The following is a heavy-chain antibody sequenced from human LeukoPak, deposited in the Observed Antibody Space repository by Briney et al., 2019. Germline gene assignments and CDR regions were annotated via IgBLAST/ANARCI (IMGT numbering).Heavy chain of an antibody. V-gene: IGHV3-21*01. CDR3: ASNLRCDILTGSDRTD. CDR1: GFTFSSYS. D-gene: IGHD3-9*01. Sequence: GGSLRLSCAASGFTFSSYSMNWVRQAPGKGLEWVSSISSSSSYIYYADSVKGRFTISRDNAMNSLYLQMNSLRAEDTAVYYCASNLRCDILTGSDRTDWGQGTLVTVSS. J-gene: IGHJ4*02. CDR2: ISSSSSYI.